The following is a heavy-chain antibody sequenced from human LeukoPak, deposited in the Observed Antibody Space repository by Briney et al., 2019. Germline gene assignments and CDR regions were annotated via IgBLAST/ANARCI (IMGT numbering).Heavy chain of an antibody. CDR2: IYYSGST. J-gene: IGHJ5*02. CDR1: GGSISSGGYY. CDR3: ARDYGDSGLGWFDP. V-gene: IGHV4-31*03. Sequence: SQTLSLTCTVSGGSISSGGYYWSWIRQHPGKGLEWIGYIYYSGSTYYNPSLKSRVTISVDTSKNQFSLKLSSVTAADTAVCYCARDYGDSGLGWFDPWGQGTLVTVSS. D-gene: IGHD4-17*01.